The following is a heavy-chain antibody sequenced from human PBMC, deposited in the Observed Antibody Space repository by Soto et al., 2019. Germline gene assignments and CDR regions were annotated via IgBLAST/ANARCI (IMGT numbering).Heavy chain of an antibody. CDR3: AGDGSCSGTSCYMRGGVNYYYYGMDV. Sequence: SETLSLTCTVSGGSISSHYWTWIRQPPGKGLEWIGYIYDIEITNYNPSLKSRVTISLDTSKNQFSLKLSSMTAADTAVDYWAGDGSCSGTSCYMRGGVNYYYYGMDVWGPGTTVTVSS. CDR1: GGSISSHY. V-gene: IGHV4-59*11. D-gene: IGHD2-2*02. J-gene: IGHJ6*02. CDR2: IYDIEIT.